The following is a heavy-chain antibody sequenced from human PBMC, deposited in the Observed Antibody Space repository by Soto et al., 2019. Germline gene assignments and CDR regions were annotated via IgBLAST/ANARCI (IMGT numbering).Heavy chain of an antibody. J-gene: IGHJ6*02. CDR3: ARDWYYYDSSGYSKPIYYYYYGMDV. Sequence: ASVKVSCKASGYTFTDYYMHWVRRAPGQGLEWMGRINPNSGDTSFAPKFQGRVTMTRDTSIRTAYMELSRLRSDDTAVYYCARDWYYYDSSGYSKPIYYYYYGMDVWGQGTTVTVSS. CDR2: INPNSGDT. CDR1: GYTFTDYY. D-gene: IGHD3-22*01. V-gene: IGHV1-2*06.